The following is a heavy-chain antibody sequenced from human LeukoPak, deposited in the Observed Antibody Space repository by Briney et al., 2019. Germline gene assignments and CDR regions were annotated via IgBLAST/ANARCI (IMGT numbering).Heavy chain of an antibody. Sequence: GGSLRLSCAASGVTFSSSWMNWVRQAPGEGLEWVSSISISSSYIYYADSVKGRFTISRDNAKTSRYLQMNSLRAEDTAVYFCARESAAGRARGDGFFDYWGQGTLVTVSS. V-gene: IGHV3-21*01. CDR1: GVTFSSSW. D-gene: IGHD6-13*01. CDR3: ARESAAGRARGDGFFDY. CDR2: ISISSSYI. J-gene: IGHJ4*02.